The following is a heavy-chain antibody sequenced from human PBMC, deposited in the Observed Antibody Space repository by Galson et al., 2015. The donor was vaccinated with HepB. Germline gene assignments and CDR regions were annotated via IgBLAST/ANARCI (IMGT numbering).Heavy chain of an antibody. Sequence: LSLTCTVSGGSFSSSNYYWGWLRQPPGKGLELIGTVYYTGTTYYNPSLKSRVTISVDTSKNHFSLKLTSVSAADTAMYYCARDSRVRVFGSYFDYWGQGTLVTVSS. CDR1: GGSFSSSNYY. CDR3: ARDSRVRVFGSYFDY. J-gene: IGHJ4*02. D-gene: IGHD3-10*01. CDR2: VYYTGTT. V-gene: IGHV4-39*07.